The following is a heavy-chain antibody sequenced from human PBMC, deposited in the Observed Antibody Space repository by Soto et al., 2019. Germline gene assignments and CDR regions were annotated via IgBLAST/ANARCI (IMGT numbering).Heavy chain of an antibody. CDR2: ISYDGSNK. Sequence: QVQLVESGGGVVQPGRSLRLSCAASGFTFSSYAMHWVRQAPGKGLEWVAVISYDGSNKYYADSVKGRFTISRDNSKNTLYLQMNSLRAEDTAVYYCARSALGDYGDYVNGTDVWGQGTTVTVSS. D-gene: IGHD4-17*01. CDR3: ARSALGDYGDYVNGTDV. V-gene: IGHV3-30-3*01. CDR1: GFTFSSYA. J-gene: IGHJ6*02.